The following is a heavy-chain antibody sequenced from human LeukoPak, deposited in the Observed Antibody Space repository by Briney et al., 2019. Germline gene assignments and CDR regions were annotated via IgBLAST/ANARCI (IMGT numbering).Heavy chain of an antibody. J-gene: IGHJ4*02. CDR2: ISYDGSNK. D-gene: IGHD3-16*02. V-gene: IGHV3-30-3*01. CDR3: ARDRSKVSDY. Sequence: GGSLRLSCAASGFTFSSYAMHWVRQAPGKGLEWVAVISYDGSNKYYADSVKGRFTTSRDNSKNTLYLQMNSLRAEDTAVYYCARDRSKVSDYWGQGTLVTVSS. CDR1: GFTFSSYA.